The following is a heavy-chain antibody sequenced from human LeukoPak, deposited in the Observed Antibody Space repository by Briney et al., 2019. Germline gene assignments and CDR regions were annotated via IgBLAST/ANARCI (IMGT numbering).Heavy chain of an antibody. CDR2: IYPGDSDT. D-gene: IGHD1-26*01. Sequence: GESLKTSCKGSGYSFTSYWIGWVRQMPGKGLEWMGIIYPGDSDTRYSPSFQGQVTISADKSISTAYLQWSSLKASDTAMYYCARGGNKFYYYYGMDVWGQGTTVTVSS. CDR3: ARGGNKFYYYYGMDV. CDR1: GYSFTSYW. V-gene: IGHV5-51*01. J-gene: IGHJ6*02.